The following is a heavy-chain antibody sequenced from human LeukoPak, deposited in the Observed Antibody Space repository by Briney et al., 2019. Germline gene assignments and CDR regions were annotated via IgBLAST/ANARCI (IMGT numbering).Heavy chain of an antibody. V-gene: IGHV1-2*02. CDR2: INPNSGGT. D-gene: IGHD6-13*01. Sequence: ASVKVSCMASGYTFTGYYMHWVRQAPGQGLEWMGWINPNSGGTNYAQKFQGRVTMTRDTSISTAYMELSRLRSDDTAVYYCARDSYSSSWYSQYNWFDPWGQGTLVTVSS. CDR1: GYTFTGYY. CDR3: ARDSYSSSWYSQYNWFDP. J-gene: IGHJ5*02.